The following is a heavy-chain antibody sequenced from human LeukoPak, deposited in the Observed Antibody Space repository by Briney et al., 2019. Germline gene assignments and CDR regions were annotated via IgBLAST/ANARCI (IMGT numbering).Heavy chain of an antibody. D-gene: IGHD3-22*01. CDR2: IYYSGST. Sequence: SETLSLTCTVSGGSISSYYWSWIRQPPGKGLEWIGYIYYSGSTNYNPSLKSRVTISVDTSKNQFSLKLSSVTAADTAVYYCARHAYYDSSGYYYDAVWFDLWGQGTLVTVSS. V-gene: IGHV4-59*08. CDR1: GGSISSYY. J-gene: IGHJ5*02. CDR3: ARHAYYDSSGYYYDAVWFDL.